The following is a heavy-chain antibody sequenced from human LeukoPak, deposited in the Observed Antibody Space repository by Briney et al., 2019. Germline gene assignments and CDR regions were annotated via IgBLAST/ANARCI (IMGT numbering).Heavy chain of an antibody. Sequence: SETLSLTCTVSDGXISSGDYYWSWIRQPPGRGLQWVGYIYYSGITYYNPSLKSRVTISVDTSKNQFSLKLSSVTAADTAVYYCARGVTAIWSGFDIWGQGTMVTVSS. J-gene: IGHJ3*02. CDR3: ARGVTAIWSGFDI. V-gene: IGHV4-30-4*01. D-gene: IGHD2-21*02. CDR1: DGXISSGDYY. CDR2: IYYSGIT.